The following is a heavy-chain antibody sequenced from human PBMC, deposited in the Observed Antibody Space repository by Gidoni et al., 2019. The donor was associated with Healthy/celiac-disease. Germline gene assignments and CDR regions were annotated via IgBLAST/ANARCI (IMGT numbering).Heavy chain of an antibody. V-gene: IGHV5-51*01. CDR3: ARHQGLRDGYNSWKPIGQGPFDY. Sequence: EVQLVQSGAAVKKPGESLKISCKGSGYSFTSYWTGRVRQMPGKGLEWMGIIYPGDSDTRYSPSFQGQVTISADKSISTAYLQWSSLKASDTAMYYCARHQGLRDGYNSWKPIGQGPFDYWGQGTLVTVSS. CDR2: IYPGDSDT. J-gene: IGHJ4*02. D-gene: IGHD5-12*01. CDR1: GYSFTSYW.